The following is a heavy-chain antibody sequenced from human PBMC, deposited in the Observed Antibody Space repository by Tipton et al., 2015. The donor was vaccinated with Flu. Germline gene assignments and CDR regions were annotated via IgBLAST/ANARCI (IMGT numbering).Heavy chain of an antibody. CDR2: ISSSSSTI. V-gene: IGHV3-48*04. CDR1: GFTFSSYS. CDR3: ARDKSTWAGLDAFDI. J-gene: IGHJ3*02. Sequence: SLRLSCAASGFTFSSYSMNWVRQAPGKGLEWVSYISSSSSTIYYADSVKGRFTISRDNAKNSLYLQMNSLRAEDTAVYYCARDKSTWAGLDAFDIWGQGTMVTVSS. D-gene: IGHD3/OR15-3a*01.